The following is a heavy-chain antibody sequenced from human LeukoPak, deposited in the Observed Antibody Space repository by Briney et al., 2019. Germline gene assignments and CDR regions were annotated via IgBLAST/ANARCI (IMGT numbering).Heavy chain of an antibody. CDR3: ATGDGYKPFDY. D-gene: IGHD5-24*01. CDR1: GFTFSSYG. CDR2: ISGSGGST. Sequence: GGTLRLSCAASGFTFSSYGMSWVRQAPGKGLEWVSAISGSGGSTYYADSVKGRFTISRDNAKNSLYLQMNSLRAEDTAVYYCATGDGYKPFDYWGQGTLVTVSS. J-gene: IGHJ4*02. V-gene: IGHV3-23*01.